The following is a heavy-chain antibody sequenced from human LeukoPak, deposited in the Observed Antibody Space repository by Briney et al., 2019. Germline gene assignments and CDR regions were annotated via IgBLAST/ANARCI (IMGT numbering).Heavy chain of an antibody. Sequence: GASVTVSCKASGYTFTSYDINWVRQATGRGLEWMGWMNPDSGNTGYAQKFQGRVTMTRNTSISTAYMELSSLRSEDTAVYYCARGVVVVPAANRAWFDPWGQGTLVTVSS. CDR3: ARGVVVVPAANRAWFDP. D-gene: IGHD2-2*01. V-gene: IGHV1-8*01. CDR1: GYTFTSYD. J-gene: IGHJ5*02. CDR2: MNPDSGNT.